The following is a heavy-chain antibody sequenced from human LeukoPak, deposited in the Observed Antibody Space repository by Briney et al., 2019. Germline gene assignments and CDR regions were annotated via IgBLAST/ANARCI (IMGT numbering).Heavy chain of an antibody. D-gene: IGHD3-22*01. Sequence: PGGSLRLACAASGFTFSNYGMHWVRQAPGKGLEWVAVIYYDGSNKYYADSVKGRFTISRDNSKNTLYLQMNSLRAEDTAVYYCARSRDSSGCYPSGFDFWGQGTLVTVSS. CDR3: ARSRDSSGCYPSGFDF. J-gene: IGHJ4*02. V-gene: IGHV3-33*01. CDR2: IYYDGSNK. CDR1: GFTFSNYG.